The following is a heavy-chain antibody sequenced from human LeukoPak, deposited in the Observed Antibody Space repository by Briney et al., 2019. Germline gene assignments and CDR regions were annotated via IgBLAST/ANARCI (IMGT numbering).Heavy chain of an antibody. Sequence: PSETLSLTCTVSGGSISSYHWSWIRQPPGKGLEWIGYIYYSGSTNYNPSLKSRVTISVDTSKNQFSLKLSSVTAADTAVYYCASQVFSSGRLTGPDYWGQGTLVTVSS. V-gene: IGHV4-59*08. CDR3: ASQVFSSGRLTGPDY. D-gene: IGHD6-19*01. CDR1: GGSISSYH. CDR2: IYYSGST. J-gene: IGHJ4*02.